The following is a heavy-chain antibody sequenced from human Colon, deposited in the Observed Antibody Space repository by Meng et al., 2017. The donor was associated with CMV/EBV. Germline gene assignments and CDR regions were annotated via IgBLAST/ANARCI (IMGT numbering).Heavy chain of an antibody. CDR3: TRDRPREYCIGTNCYSNDY. CDR1: GFTFSTYG. J-gene: IGHJ4*02. Sequence: GGSLRLSCAASGFTFSTYGIHWVRQSPGKGLEWVAFIRYTGSDKYYADSVKGRFTISRDNSKNTLYLQMNNLRAEDTGIYYCTRDRPREYCIGTNCYSNDYWGQGTLVTVSS. CDR2: IRYTGSDK. V-gene: IGHV3-30*02. D-gene: IGHD2-21*02.